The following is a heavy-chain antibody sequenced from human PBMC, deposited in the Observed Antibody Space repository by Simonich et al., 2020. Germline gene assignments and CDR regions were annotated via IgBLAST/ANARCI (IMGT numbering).Heavy chain of an antibody. CDR3: ARHLQLGPFDY. CDR2: INHSGST. D-gene: IGHD1-1*01. J-gene: IGHJ4*02. V-gene: IGHV4-34*01. CDR1: GGSFIGYY. Sequence: QVQLQQWGAGLLKPSETLSLTCAVYGGSFIGYYWSWIRQPPGKGLEWIGEINHSGSTNYNPSLKSRVTISVDTSKNQFSLKLSSVTAADTAVYYCARHLQLGPFDYWGQGTLVTVSS.